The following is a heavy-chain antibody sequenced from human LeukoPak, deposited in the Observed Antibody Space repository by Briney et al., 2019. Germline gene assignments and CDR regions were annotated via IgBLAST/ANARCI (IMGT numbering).Heavy chain of an antibody. CDR1: GGTFSSYA. CDR2: IIPIFGTA. D-gene: IGHD2-21*01. Sequence: ASVKVSCKASGGTFSSYAISWVRHAPGQGLEWMGGIIPIFGTANYAQKFQGRVTITTDESTSTAYMELSSLRSEDTAVYYCARDCDRPCGGAGGYYYYMDVWGKGTTVTVSS. V-gene: IGHV1-69*05. J-gene: IGHJ6*03. CDR3: ARDCDRPCGGAGGYYYYMDV.